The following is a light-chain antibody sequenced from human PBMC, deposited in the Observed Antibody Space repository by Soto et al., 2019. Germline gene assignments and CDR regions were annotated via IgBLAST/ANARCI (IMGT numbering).Light chain of an antibody. CDR3: AAWDDSLSGSYVV. CDR1: SSNIGSNY. Sequence: QSVLTQPPSASGTPGQRVTISCSGSSSNIGSNYVYWYQQLPGTAPKLLIYRNNQRPSWVPDRFSGSKSGTSASLAISGLRSEDEADYYCAAWDDSLSGSYVVFGGGTKVTVL. V-gene: IGLV1-47*01. J-gene: IGLJ2*01. CDR2: RNN.